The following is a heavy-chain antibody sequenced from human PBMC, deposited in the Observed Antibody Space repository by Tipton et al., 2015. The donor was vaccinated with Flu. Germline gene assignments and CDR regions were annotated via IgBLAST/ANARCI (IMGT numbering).Heavy chain of an antibody. J-gene: IGHJ4*02. CDR3: ARGRGYYDGSGYSALYYFDY. Sequence: LRLSCTVSGGSISSSSYYWGWIRQPPGKGLEWIGRIYTSGSTNYNPSLKSRVTISVDTSKNQFSLKLSSVTAADTAVYYCARGRGYYDGSGYSALYYFDYWGQGTLVTVSS. V-gene: IGHV4-61*02. CDR2: IYTSGST. D-gene: IGHD3-22*01. CDR1: GGSISSSSYY.